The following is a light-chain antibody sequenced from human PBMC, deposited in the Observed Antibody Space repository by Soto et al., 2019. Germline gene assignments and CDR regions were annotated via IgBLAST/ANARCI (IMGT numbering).Light chain of an antibody. CDR3: QQRSNWPPTWT. J-gene: IGKJ1*01. V-gene: IGKV1-39*01. CDR1: QRIGSY. Sequence: DIQMTQSPSSLSASIGDRVTITCRASQRIGSYLNWFQQKPGEAPKLLIQAASSLQSGVPSRFSGSGSGTDFTLTINSLQPEDFAVYYCQQRSNWPPTWTFGQGTKVEIK. CDR2: AAS.